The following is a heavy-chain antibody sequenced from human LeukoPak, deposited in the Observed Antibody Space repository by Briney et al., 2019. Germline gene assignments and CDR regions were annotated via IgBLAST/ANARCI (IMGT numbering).Heavy chain of an antibody. CDR2: IVLGSGNT. CDR1: GFTFHTSA. V-gene: IGHV1-58*02. J-gene: IGHJ5*02. CDR3: AAQRGASLHDFWSTRLFDP. D-gene: IGHD3-3*01. Sequence: SVKVSCKASGFTFHTSAMQWVRQARGPRLERIGWIVLGSGNTVYSHKFHDRVIITRDMSTSTVYMELDSLGSNDTAVYYCAAQRGASLHDFWSTRLFDPWGQGTLVTVSS.